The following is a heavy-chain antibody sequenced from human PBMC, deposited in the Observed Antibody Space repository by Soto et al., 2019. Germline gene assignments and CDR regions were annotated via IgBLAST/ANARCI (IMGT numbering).Heavy chain of an antibody. CDR1: GFTFSSYG. Sequence: QVQLVESGGGEVQPGRSLRLSCAASGFTFSSYGMHWVRLAPGKGLEWGAVISYDGSNKYYADSVKGRFTISRDNSKNTLYLQMNSLRAEDTAVYYCAKDSATVTTYFYYYYYGMDVWGQGTTVTVSS. V-gene: IGHV3-30*18. J-gene: IGHJ6*02. D-gene: IGHD4-17*01. CDR2: ISYDGSNK. CDR3: AKDSATVTTYFYYYYYGMDV.